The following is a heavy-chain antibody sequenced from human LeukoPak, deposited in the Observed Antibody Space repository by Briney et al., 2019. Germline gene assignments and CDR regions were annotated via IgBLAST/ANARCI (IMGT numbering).Heavy chain of an antibody. CDR3: ARDFYGSGENWFGP. Sequence: GGSLRLSCAASGFTFSSCWMHWVRQAPGKGLVWVSRINTDGSTTTYADSVKGRFTISRDNAKNTLYLQMNSLRAEDTAVYYCARDFYGSGENWFGPWGQGTLVTVSS. CDR1: GFTFSSCW. V-gene: IGHV3-74*01. CDR2: INTDGSTT. J-gene: IGHJ5*02. D-gene: IGHD3-10*01.